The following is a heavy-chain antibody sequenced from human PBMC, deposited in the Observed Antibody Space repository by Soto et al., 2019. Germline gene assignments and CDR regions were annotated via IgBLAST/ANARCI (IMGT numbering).Heavy chain of an antibody. V-gene: IGHV3-33*01. CDR2: IWYDGSNK. CDR1: GFTFSSYG. J-gene: IGHJ2*01. CDR3: ARVIDSYWYFDL. D-gene: IGHD1-26*01. Sequence: QVHLVESGGGVVQPGRSLRLSCAASGFTFSSYGMHWVRQAPGKGLEWVAVIWYDGSNKYYADSVKGRFTISRDNSKNTLYLQMNSLRAEDTAVYYWARVIDSYWYFDLWGRGTLVTVSS.